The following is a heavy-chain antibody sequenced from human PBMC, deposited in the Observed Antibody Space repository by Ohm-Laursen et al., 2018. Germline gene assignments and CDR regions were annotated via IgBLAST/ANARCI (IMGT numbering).Heavy chain of an antibody. CDR2: ISGSGGST. CDR1: GFTFSDYY. CDR3: AKDNYYDSSGYLGH. D-gene: IGHD3-22*01. J-gene: IGHJ4*02. V-gene: IGHV3-23*01. Sequence: SLRLSCAASGFTFSDYYMSWVRQAPGKGLEWVSAISGSGGSTYYADSVKGRFTISRDNSKNTLYLQMNSLRAEDTAVYYCAKDNYYDSSGYLGHWGQGTLVTVSS.